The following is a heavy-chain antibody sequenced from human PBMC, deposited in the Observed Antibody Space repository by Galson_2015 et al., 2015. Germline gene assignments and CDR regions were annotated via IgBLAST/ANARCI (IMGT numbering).Heavy chain of an antibody. J-gene: IGHJ6*02. V-gene: IGHV3-7*01. Sequence: CAASGFTFSSYWMSWVRQAPGKGLEWVANIKQDGSEKYYVDSVKGRFTISRDNAKNSLYLQMNSLRAEDTAVYYCARGRWRGPLRNYYGMDVWGQRTTVTVSS. CDR2: IKQDGSEK. CDR1: GFTFSSYW. D-gene: IGHD3-3*01. CDR3: ARGRWRGPLRNYYGMDV.